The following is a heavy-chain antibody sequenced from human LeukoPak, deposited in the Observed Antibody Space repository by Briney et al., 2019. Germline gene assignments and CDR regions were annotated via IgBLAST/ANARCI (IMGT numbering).Heavy chain of an antibody. V-gene: IGHV4-39*07. Sequence: SETLSLTCTVSGGSISSSSYYWGWIRQPPGKGLEWIGSIYYSGSTYYNPSLKSRVTISVDTSKNQFSLKLSSVTAADTAVYYCARVYGKGDSSRWYAFDYWGQGTLVTVSS. CDR3: ARVYGKGDSSRWYAFDY. J-gene: IGHJ4*02. CDR2: IYYSGST. CDR1: GGSISSSSYY. D-gene: IGHD6-13*01.